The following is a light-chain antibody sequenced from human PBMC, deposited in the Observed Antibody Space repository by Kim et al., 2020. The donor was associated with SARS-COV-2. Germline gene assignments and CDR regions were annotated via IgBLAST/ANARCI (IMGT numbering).Light chain of an antibody. CDR2: AAS. Sequence: DIQMTQSPSSLSASVGDGVTITCRASQSISNYLNWYKQKPGKAPKLLIYAASSLQSGVPSRFSGSGSGTDFTLTISSLQPEDFATYYCQQSYSTPWTFGQGTKVDIK. J-gene: IGKJ1*01. V-gene: IGKV1-39*01. CDR1: QSISNY. CDR3: QQSYSTPWT.